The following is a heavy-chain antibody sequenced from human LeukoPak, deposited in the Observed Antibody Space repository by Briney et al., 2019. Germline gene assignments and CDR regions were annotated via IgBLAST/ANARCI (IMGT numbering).Heavy chain of an antibody. CDR1: GFTFDDYA. CDR2: ISWNSGSI. Sequence: PGGSLRLSCAASGFTFDDYAMHWVRQAPGKGLEWVSGISWNSGSIGYADSVKGRFTISRDNAKNSLYLQMNSLRAEDMALYYCAKDKYGGNSGYFQHWGQGTLVTVSS. J-gene: IGHJ1*01. CDR3: AKDKYGGNSGYFQH. D-gene: IGHD4-23*01. V-gene: IGHV3-9*03.